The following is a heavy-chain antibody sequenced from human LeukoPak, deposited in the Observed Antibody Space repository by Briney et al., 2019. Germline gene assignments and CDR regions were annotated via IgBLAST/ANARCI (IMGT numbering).Heavy chain of an antibody. V-gene: IGHV1-8*01. D-gene: IGHD3-3*01. Sequence: ASVKVSCKASGYTFTSYDINWVRQATGQGLEWMGWMNPNSGNTGYAQKFQGRVTMTRNTSISTAYIELSSLRSEDTAVYYCARGVFDYDFWSGYINWFDPWGQGTLVTVSS. CDR3: ARGVFDYDFWSGYINWFDP. CDR2: MNPNSGNT. CDR1: GYTFTSYD. J-gene: IGHJ5*02.